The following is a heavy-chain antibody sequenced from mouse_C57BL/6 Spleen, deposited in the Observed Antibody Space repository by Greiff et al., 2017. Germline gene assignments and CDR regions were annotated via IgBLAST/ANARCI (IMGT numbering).Heavy chain of an antibody. V-gene: IGHV1-82*01. CDR2: IYPGDGDT. CDR1: GYAFSSSW. CDR3: ASSLRDAMDD. J-gene: IGHJ4*01. Sequence: QVQLQQSGPELVKPGASVKISCKASGYAFSSSWMNWVKQRPGKGLEWIGRIYPGDGDTNYNGKFKGKATLTADKSSSTAYMQLSSLTSEDSAVYFCASSLRDAMDDWGQGTSVTVSS.